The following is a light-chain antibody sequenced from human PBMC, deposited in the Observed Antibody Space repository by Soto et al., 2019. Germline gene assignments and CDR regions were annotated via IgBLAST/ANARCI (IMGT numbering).Light chain of an antibody. Sequence: DIEVTQSPSSVSASVGDRVTITCRASQDISKYLNWYQQKPGKAPKLLINDASTLETGVPSRFSGSGSGTDFTFTISSLQPEDIATYYCQQYDNFVTFGGGTKVDIK. CDR1: QDISKY. J-gene: IGKJ4*01. CDR3: QQYDNFVT. V-gene: IGKV1-33*01. CDR2: DAS.